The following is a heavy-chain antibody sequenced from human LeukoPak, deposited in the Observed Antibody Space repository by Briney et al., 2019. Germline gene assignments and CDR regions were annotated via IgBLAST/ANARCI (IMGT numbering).Heavy chain of an antibody. J-gene: IGHJ4*02. CDR1: GGSISSYY. D-gene: IGHD5-24*01. CDR2: IYYSGST. V-gene: IGHV4-59*08. CDR3: ARLSSRDGYNLYYFDY. Sequence: PSETLSLTCTVSGGSISSYYWSWIRQPPGKGLEWIGYIYYSGSTNYNPSLKSRVTISVDTSKNQFSLKLSSVTAADTAVYYCARLSSRDGYNLYYFDYWGQGTLVTVSS.